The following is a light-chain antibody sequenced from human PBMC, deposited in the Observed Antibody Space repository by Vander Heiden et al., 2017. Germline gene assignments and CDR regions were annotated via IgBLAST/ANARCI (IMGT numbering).Light chain of an antibody. Sequence: SYGLTQPPSEPVAPGQTASITSGGYNIGGRPVHWYQHKPGQAPLLVVFDDSNRPSGIPERFSGSNSRNTATLTISRVEAGDEADYYCQVWDTNSELVFGPGTKVSVL. CDR2: DDS. V-gene: IGLV3-21*02. CDR3: QVWDTNSELV. CDR1: NIGGRP. J-gene: IGLJ1*01.